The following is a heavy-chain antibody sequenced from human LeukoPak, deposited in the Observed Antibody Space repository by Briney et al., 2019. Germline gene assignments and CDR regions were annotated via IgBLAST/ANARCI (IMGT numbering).Heavy chain of an antibody. CDR2: IIPILGIA. CDR1: GGTFSSYA. V-gene: IGHV1-69*04. J-gene: IGHJ3*02. CDR3: AKDIRGYSYGDAFDI. D-gene: IGHD5-18*01. Sequence: SVKVSCKASGGTFSSYAISWVRQAPGQGLEWMGRIIPILGIANYAQKFQGRVTITADKSTSTAYMELSSLRSEDTAVYYCAKDIRGYSYGDAFDIWGQGTMVTVSS.